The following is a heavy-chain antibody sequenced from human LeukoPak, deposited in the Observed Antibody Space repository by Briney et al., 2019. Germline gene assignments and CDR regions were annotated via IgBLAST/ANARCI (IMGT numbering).Heavy chain of an antibody. D-gene: IGHD4-23*01. V-gene: IGHV1-18*01. CDR2: ISAYNGNT. CDR3: ARISTGYGGNNYFDY. J-gene: IGHJ4*02. Sequence: ASVKVSCKASGYTFTSYGISWVRQAPGQGLEWMGWISAYNGNTNYAQKLQGRVTMTTDTSTSTAYMELRSLRSDDTAVYYCARISTGYGGNNYFDYWGQGTLVTVSS. CDR1: GYTFTSYG.